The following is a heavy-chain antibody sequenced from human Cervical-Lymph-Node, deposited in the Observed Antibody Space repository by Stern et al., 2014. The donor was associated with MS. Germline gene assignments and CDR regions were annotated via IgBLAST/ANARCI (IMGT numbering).Heavy chain of an antibody. J-gene: IGHJ4*02. D-gene: IGHD5-24*01. Sequence: VQLVESGAEVRKPGSSVKVSCKASGDTFGTYTFSWVRQAPGQGLEWMGGIIPIFGTANYAQKFQGTVTITADESTNTGYMELSSLRSEDTDVYYCAREGKGRNGYNNPFDYWGQGTLVTVSS. CDR1: GDTFGTYT. CDR3: AREGKGRNGYNNPFDY. V-gene: IGHV1-69*01. CDR2: IIPIFGTA.